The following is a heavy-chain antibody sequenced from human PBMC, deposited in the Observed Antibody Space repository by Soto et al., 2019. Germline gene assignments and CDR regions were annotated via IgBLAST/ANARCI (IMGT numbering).Heavy chain of an antibody. CDR3: ARGPMVGVFAISGMDV. Sequence: SETLSLTCAVYGGPFSGYYWSWIRQPPGKGLEWIGEINQSGSTNYNPSLKSRVTISVDTSKNQFSLKLNSVSAADTAVYYCARGPMVGVFAISGMDVWGQGTTVTVSS. CDR2: INQSGST. V-gene: IGHV4-34*01. J-gene: IGHJ6*02. D-gene: IGHD3-10*01. CDR1: GGPFSGYY.